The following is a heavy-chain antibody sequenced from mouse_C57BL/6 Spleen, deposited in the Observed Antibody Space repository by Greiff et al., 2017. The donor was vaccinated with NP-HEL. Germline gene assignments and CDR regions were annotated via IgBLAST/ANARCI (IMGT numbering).Heavy chain of an antibody. CDR2: INPNNGGT. V-gene: IGHV1-18*01. J-gene: IGHJ3*01. CDR1: GYTFTDYN. D-gene: IGHD1-1*01. CDR3: ARRGIYYYGSSRAY. Sequence: EVQLQQSGPELVKPGASVKIPCKASGYTFTDYNMDWVKQSHGKSLEWIGDINPNNGGTIYNQKFKGKATLTVDKSSSTAYLELRSLTSEDTAVYYCARRGIYYYGSSRAYWGQGTLVTVSA.